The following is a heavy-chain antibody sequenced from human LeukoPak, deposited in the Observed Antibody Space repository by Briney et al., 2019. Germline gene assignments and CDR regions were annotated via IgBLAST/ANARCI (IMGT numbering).Heavy chain of an antibody. V-gene: IGHV3-7*03. CDR1: GFTFSDYW. Sequence: GGSLRLSCAASGFTFSDYWMSWVRQAPGKGLEWVANIKQDGSEKYYVDSVKGRFTISRDNAKNSLYLQMNSLRAEDTALYYCARDPLGRGADYFDYWGQGTLVTVSS. D-gene: IGHD2-15*01. CDR2: IKQDGSEK. J-gene: IGHJ4*02. CDR3: ARDPLGRGADYFDY.